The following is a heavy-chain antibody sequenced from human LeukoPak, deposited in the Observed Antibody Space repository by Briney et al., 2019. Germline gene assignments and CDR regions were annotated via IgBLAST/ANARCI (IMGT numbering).Heavy chain of an antibody. J-gene: IGHJ4*02. CDR1: GFTFSSYA. Sequence: GGSLRLSCAASGFTFSSYAMHWVRQAPGKGLEWVAVISYDGSNKYYADSVKGRFTISRDNSKNTLYLQMNSLRAEDTAVYYCARDRGYYDFWSGYYTPPGDYWGQGTLVTVSS. V-gene: IGHV3-30*04. CDR3: ARDRGYYDFWSGYYTPPGDY. CDR2: ISYDGSNK. D-gene: IGHD3-3*01.